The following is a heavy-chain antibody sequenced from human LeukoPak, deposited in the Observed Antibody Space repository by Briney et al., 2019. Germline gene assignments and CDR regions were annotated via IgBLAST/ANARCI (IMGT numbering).Heavy chain of an antibody. D-gene: IGHD1-26*01. Sequence: PGGSLRLSCAASGFTFSSYAMSWVRQAPGKGLEWVSAISGSGGSTYYADSVKGRFTISRDNSKNTLYLQMNSLRAEDTAVYYCAKEQYPTSGTYHVFDYWGQGTLVTVSS. V-gene: IGHV3-23*01. CDR2: ISGSGGST. CDR3: AKEQYPTSGTYHVFDY. J-gene: IGHJ4*02. CDR1: GFTFSSYA.